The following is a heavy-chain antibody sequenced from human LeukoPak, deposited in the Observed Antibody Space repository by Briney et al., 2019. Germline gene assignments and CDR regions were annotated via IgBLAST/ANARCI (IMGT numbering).Heavy chain of an antibody. Sequence: SETLSLTCTVSGGSISNNYSSWIRQPPGEGLEWIGYIYNSGSTNYNPSLKSRVTISVDTSKNQFSLKLSSVTAADTAVYYCARHAGLSYGFDYWGQGTLVTVFS. CDR2: IYNSGST. J-gene: IGHJ4*02. CDR3: ARHAGLSYGFDY. V-gene: IGHV4-59*08. CDR1: GGSISNNY. D-gene: IGHD5-18*01.